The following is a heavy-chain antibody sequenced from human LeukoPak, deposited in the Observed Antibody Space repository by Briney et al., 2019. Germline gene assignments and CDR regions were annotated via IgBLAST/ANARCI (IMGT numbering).Heavy chain of an antibody. Sequence: PSETLSLTCTVSGGSISSSSYYWGWIRQPPGKGLEWIGSINYSGNTYYNPSLKSRVTISVDTSKNQFSLKLSSVTAADTAVYYCARRNFFDSSGPRYYFDYWGQGTLVTVSS. CDR3: ARRNFFDSSGPRYYFDY. CDR1: GGSISSSSYY. J-gene: IGHJ4*02. V-gene: IGHV4-39*01. D-gene: IGHD3-22*01. CDR2: INYSGNT.